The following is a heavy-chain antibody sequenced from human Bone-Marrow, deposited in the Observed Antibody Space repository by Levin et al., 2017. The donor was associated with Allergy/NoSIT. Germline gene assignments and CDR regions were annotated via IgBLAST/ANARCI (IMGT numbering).Heavy chain of an antibody. CDR1: EFTFGNDY. J-gene: IGHJ5*02. CDR3: ARGQRWFDR. Sequence: GGSLRLSCAASEFTFGNDYMNWVRQVPGQGLVWVARINSDGIITSYGDSVKGRFTISRDNAKNMVNLQMTSLRAEDTAVYYCARGQRWFDRWGQGTLVTVSS. V-gene: IGHV3-74*01. CDR2: INSDGIIT.